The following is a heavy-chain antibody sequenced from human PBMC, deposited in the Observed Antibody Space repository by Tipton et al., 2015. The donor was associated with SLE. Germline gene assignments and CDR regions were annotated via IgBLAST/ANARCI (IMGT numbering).Heavy chain of an antibody. CDR1: GGSIRSYY. D-gene: IGHD1-26*01. CDR3: AKADGVVGGQVPYWYFDL. CDR2: IDSGRT. V-gene: IGHV4-59*01. Sequence: TLSLTCTVSGGSIRSYYWSWIRQPPGKGLEWIGYIDSGRTNYNPSLESRVTISIDKSNNHFSLKLNSVTAADTAVYYCAKADGVVGGQVPYWYFDLWGPGTLVSVSS. J-gene: IGHJ2*01.